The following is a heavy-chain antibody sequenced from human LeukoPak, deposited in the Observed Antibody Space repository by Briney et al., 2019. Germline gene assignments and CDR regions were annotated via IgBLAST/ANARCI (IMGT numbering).Heavy chain of an antibody. CDR1: GVSIRSSDDY. CDR2: IYYSETTGTT. CDR3: ARGGRYSGYDLPYYFDY. V-gene: IGHV4-39*07. D-gene: IGHD5-12*01. J-gene: IGHJ4*02. Sequence: SETLSLTCSVSGVSIRSSDDYWGWIRQPPGKGLEWIGSIYYSETTGTTYYNPSLRSRVTISVDTSKNQFSLKLSSVTAADTAVYYCARGGRYSGYDLPYYFDYWGQGTLVTVSS.